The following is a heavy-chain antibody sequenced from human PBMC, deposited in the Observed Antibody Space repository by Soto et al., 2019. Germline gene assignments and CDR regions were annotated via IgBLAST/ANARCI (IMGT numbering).Heavy chain of an antibody. CDR3: AANYDSSGYSYYYYGMDV. CDR1: GFTFSSYA. J-gene: IGHJ6*02. Sequence: PGGSLRLSCAASGFTFSSYAMSWVRQAPGKGLEWVSAISGSGGSTYYADSVKGRFTISRDNSKNTLYLQMNSLRAEDTAVYYCAANYDSSGYSYYYYGMDVWGQGTTVTVSS. CDR2: ISGSGGST. D-gene: IGHD3-22*01. V-gene: IGHV3-23*01.